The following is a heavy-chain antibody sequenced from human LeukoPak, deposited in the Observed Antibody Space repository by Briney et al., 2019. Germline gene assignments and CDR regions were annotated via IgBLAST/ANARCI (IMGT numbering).Heavy chain of an antibody. CDR1: GGSVSSGSYY. Sequence: SETLPLTCTVSGGSVSSGSYYWSWIRQPPGKGLEWIGYIYYSGSTNYNPSLKSRVTISVDTSKNQFSLKLSSVTAADTAVYYCARDHCSGGSCYGDYYYGMDVWGQGTTVTVSS. CDR3: ARDHCSGGSCYGDYYYGMDV. V-gene: IGHV4-61*01. CDR2: IYYSGST. J-gene: IGHJ6*02. D-gene: IGHD2-15*01.